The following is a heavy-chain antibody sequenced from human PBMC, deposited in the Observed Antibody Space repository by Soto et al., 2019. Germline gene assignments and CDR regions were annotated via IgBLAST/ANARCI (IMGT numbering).Heavy chain of an antibody. CDR1: GFTFSNYD. D-gene: IGHD2-21*02. V-gene: IGHV3-48*01. CDR3: ARASCGGDCYDPDAFDI. J-gene: IGHJ3*02. CDR2: ITSSSSSI. Sequence: EVQLVESGGGLVQPGGSLRLSCAASGFTFSNYDMNWVRQAPGKGLEWVSYITSSSSSISYADSVKGRFTISRDNAKNSLYLQMNSLRAEDTAVYYCARASCGGDCYDPDAFDIWGQGTMITVSS.